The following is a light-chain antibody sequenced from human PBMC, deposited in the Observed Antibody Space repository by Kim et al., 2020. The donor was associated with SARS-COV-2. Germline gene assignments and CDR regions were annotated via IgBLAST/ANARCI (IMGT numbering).Light chain of an antibody. V-gene: IGKV3-15*01. CDR2: GSS. J-gene: IGKJ1*01. CDR3: QQYDNWPLT. Sequence: EIVMTQSPATLSLSPGEGATLSCRASQSVRNNIAWYRQKPGQAPRLLISGSSTRATGIPERISGHGSGTEFTLTISSLQSEDFAVYYCQQYDNWPLTFGQGTKVDIK. CDR1: QSVRNN.